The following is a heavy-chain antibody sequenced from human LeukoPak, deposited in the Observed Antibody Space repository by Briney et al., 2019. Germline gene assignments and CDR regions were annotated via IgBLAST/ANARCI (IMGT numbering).Heavy chain of an antibody. Sequence: GGSLRLSCAASGFTFSAYWMHWVRQAPGKGLVWVARVKYDGSTTAYADSVKGRFTISRDNTRNILYLEMNSLRVEDTAVYYCARDLNWLLFDYWGQGALVAVSS. CDR3: ARDLNWLLFDY. J-gene: IGHJ4*02. V-gene: IGHV3-74*01. CDR1: GFTFSAYW. D-gene: IGHD3/OR15-3a*01. CDR2: VKYDGSTT.